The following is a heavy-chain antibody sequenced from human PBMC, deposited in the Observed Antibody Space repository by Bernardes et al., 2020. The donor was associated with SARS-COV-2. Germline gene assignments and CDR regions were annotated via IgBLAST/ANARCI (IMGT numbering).Heavy chain of an antibody. Sequence: GSLRLSCTASGFTFNSYWMHWVRQVPERGLVWVSRINEGGSTANYADFVKGRFTISRDNAKNTLYLQMNSLRAEDAAVYFCARGSGNYYHDYWGQGTVVTVSS. CDR1: GFTFNSYW. CDR2: INEGGSTA. D-gene: IGHD3-10*01. V-gene: IGHV3-74*01. CDR3: ARGSGNYYHDY. J-gene: IGHJ4*02.